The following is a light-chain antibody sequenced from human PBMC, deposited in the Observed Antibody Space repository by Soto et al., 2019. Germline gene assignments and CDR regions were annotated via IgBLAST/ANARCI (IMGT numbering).Light chain of an antibody. Sequence: EIVMTQSPDTLSVSPGEGATLSCRASKSVRTKLAWYQQKAGQAPRHLIYGASTRATGIPDRFSGSGSGTEFTLTISSLQSEDFAVNYCQQYNSWPPITFGQGTRLEIK. CDR2: GAS. CDR3: QQYNSWPPIT. V-gene: IGKV3-15*01. CDR1: KSVRTK. J-gene: IGKJ5*01.